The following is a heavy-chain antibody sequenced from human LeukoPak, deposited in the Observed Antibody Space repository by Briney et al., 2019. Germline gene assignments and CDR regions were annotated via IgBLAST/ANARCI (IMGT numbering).Heavy chain of an antibody. D-gene: IGHD6-6*01. CDR3: ARGGGSSS. CDR1: GYSFSNFW. Sequence: GGSLRLTCAASGYSFSNFWMSWVRQAPGKGLEWVANIKPDGSATNYVDSVKGRFTISRDNAKNSLDLQMNILRAEDTAVYYCARGGGSSSWGQGTLVTVSS. V-gene: IGHV3-7*01. J-gene: IGHJ5*02. CDR2: IKPDGSAT.